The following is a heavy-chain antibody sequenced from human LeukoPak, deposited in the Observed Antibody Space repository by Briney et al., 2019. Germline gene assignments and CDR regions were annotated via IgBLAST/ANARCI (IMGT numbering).Heavy chain of an antibody. V-gene: IGHV3-21*01. CDR2: ISSSSSYI. CDR1: GFTFSSYS. D-gene: IGHD3-3*01. Sequence: GGSLRLSCAASGFTFSSYSMNWVRQAPGKGLEWVSSISSSSSYIYYADSVKGRFTISRDNAKNSLYLQMNSLRAEDTAVYYCARDMISDDFWSGYYPRGGFDYWGQGTLVTVSS. CDR3: ARDMISDDFWSGYYPRGGFDY. J-gene: IGHJ4*02.